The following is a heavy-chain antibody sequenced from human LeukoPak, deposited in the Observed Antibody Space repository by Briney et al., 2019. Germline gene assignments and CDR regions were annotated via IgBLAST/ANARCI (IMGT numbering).Heavy chain of an antibody. CDR1: GYTFTSYA. CDR3: ASSKSRSGGFDY. J-gene: IGHJ4*02. D-gene: IGHD3-10*01. V-gene: IGHV1-3*01. Sequence: GASVKVSCKASGYTFTSYAMHWVRQAPGQRLEWMGWTNAGNGNTKYSQKFQGRVTITRDTSASTAYMELSSLRSEDTAVYYCASSKSRSGGFDYWGQGTLVTVSS. CDR2: TNAGNGNT.